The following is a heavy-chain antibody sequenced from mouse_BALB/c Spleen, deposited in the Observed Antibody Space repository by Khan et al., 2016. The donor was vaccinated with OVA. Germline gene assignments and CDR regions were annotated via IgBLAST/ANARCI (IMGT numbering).Heavy chain of an antibody. CDR3: ARGASYWYFDV. Sequence: QVQLKQSGPELKKPGETVKISCKASGYTFTNYGMNWVKQAPGKGLKWMGWINTYTGEPTYTDDFKGRFAFSLETSASTVYLQINNLKNEDMATYFCARGASYWYFDVWGAGTTVTVSS. V-gene: IGHV9-1*02. CDR1: GYTFTNYG. J-gene: IGHJ1*01. CDR2: INTYTGEP.